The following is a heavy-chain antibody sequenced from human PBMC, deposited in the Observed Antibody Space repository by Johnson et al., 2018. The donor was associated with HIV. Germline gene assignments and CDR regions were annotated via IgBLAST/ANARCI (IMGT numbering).Heavy chain of an antibody. CDR2: IVSDVSSE. D-gene: IGHD1-26*01. CDR1: GFTFSPYW. Sequence: MQLVESGGGLVQPGGSLRLSCAASGFTFSPYWVHWVRQAPGQGLVWVSRIVSDVSSEIYTDSVTGRFTISRDNTKNTLYLQMNILRSEDTAVYYCAKDRYIKGASTGFDIWGQGTMVTVSS. V-gene: IGHV3-74*01. CDR3: AKDRYIKGASTGFDI. J-gene: IGHJ3*02.